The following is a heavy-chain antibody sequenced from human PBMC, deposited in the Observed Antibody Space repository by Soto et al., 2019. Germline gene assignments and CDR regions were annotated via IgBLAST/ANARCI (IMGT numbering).Heavy chain of an antibody. D-gene: IGHD1-26*01. CDR1: GFIFSDYT. CDR2: ISSSGGAI. J-gene: IGHJ6*02. Sequence: EVQLVECGGDLVQPGGSLRLSCAASGFIFSDYTMTWVRQAPGRGLEFVSHISSSGGAIFYAESVKGRFTVSRDNAKNSLYLQMNSLRDEDMAVYFCARDHGASTCFVGVYYFFGMDVWGQLTAVTVSS. V-gene: IGHV3-48*02. CDR3: ARDHGASTCFVGVYYFFGMDV.